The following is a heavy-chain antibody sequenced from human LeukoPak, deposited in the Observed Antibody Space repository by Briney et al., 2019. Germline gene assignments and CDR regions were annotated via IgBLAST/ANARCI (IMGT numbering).Heavy chain of an antibody. CDR2: TYYRSKWYS. J-gene: IGHJ4*02. Sequence: SQTLSLTCAISGDSVSSNSAAWNWIRQSPSRGLEWLGRTYYRSKWYSDYAVSVKSRITINPDTSKNQFSLQLDSVTPEDTAAYYCARDWYSSGWYRFDYWGQGALVTVSS. D-gene: IGHD6-19*01. V-gene: IGHV6-1*01. CDR1: GDSVSSNSAA. CDR3: ARDWYSSGWYRFDY.